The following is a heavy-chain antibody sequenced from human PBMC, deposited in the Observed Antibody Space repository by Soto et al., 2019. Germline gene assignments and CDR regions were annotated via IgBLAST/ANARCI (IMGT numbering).Heavy chain of an antibody. CDR1: GASVSSHS. J-gene: IGHJ5*02. Sequence: SETLSLTCXVTGASVSSHSWSWIRQSPGKGLEWIGYIHYSGGTNYTPSLRSRVTISVETSKNQLSLNLTSLTAADTAVYYCARGGTSGSAVYNWFDPWGQGTLVTVSS. CDR2: IHYSGGT. V-gene: IGHV4-59*02. CDR3: ARGGTSGSAVYNWFDP. D-gene: IGHD3-10*01.